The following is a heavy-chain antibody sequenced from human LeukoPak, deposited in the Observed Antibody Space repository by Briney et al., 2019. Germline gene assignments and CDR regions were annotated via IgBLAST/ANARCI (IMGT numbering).Heavy chain of an antibody. D-gene: IGHD2-2*02. Sequence: ASVKVSCKASGYTFTSYGISWVRQAPGQGLEWMGWISAYNGNTNYAQKLQGRVTMTTDTSTSTAYMELRSLRSDDTAVYYCARDRHIVVVPAAIDYYYYGMDVWGQGTTVTVSS. V-gene: IGHV1-18*01. J-gene: IGHJ6*02. CDR2: ISAYNGNT. CDR1: GYTFTSYG. CDR3: ARDRHIVVVPAAIDYYYYGMDV.